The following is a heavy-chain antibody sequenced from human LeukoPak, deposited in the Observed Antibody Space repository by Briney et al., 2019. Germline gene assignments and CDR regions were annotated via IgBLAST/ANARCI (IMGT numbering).Heavy chain of an antibody. J-gene: IGHJ4*02. D-gene: IGHD6-13*01. V-gene: IGHV4-59*11. Sequence: SETLSLTCTVSGASMSNHYWSWIRQPPGKGLEWIGYIYDSETTNYNPSLKSRVTMSVDTSKNQFFLNLSSVIAADTALYYCASRPSGSTWYGVFDYWSRGTLVTVSS. CDR2: IYDSETT. CDR1: GASMSNHY. CDR3: ASRPSGSTWYGVFDY.